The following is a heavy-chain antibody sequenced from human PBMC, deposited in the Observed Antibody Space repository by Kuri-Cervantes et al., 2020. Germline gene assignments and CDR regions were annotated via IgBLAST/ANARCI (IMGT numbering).Heavy chain of an antibody. Sequence: GGSLRLSCAVSGFTFSSYARHWVSQAPGKGLVWEAVISYDGSNKYYADSVKGRFTTSRDNSKNTLYLQMNSLRAEDTAVYYCARTQANTAMGRNAFDIWGQGTMVTVSS. CDR2: ISYDGSNK. J-gene: IGHJ3*02. D-gene: IGHD5-18*01. V-gene: IGHV3-30*14. CDR3: ARTQANTAMGRNAFDI. CDR1: GFTFSSYA.